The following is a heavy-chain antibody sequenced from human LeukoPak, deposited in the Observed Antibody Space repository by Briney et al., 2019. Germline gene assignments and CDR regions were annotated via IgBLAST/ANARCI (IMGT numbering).Heavy chain of an antibody. CDR3: ASGGSPGDDFDY. CDR2: IYTSGST. J-gene: IGHJ4*02. Sequence: SETLSLTCTVSGGSISSGSYYWSWIRQPAGKGLEWIGRIYTSGSTNYNPSLKSRVTISVDTSKNQFSLKLSSVTAADTAVYYCASGGSPGDDFDYWGQGTLVTVSS. V-gene: IGHV4-61*02. D-gene: IGHD4-23*01. CDR1: GGSISSGSYY.